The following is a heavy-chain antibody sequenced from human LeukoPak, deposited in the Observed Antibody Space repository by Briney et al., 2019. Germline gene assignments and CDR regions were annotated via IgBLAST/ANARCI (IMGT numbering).Heavy chain of an antibody. D-gene: IGHD3-9*01. Sequence: SETLSLTCTVSGDSISSGDYYWSWIRQPPGKGLEWIGYIYYSGSTYYNPSLKSRVTISVDTSKNQFSPKLSSVTAADTAVYYCAGLFDILTGYNVDYWGQGTLVTVSS. CDR1: GDSISSGDYY. V-gene: IGHV4-30-4*08. CDR3: AGLFDILTGYNVDY. J-gene: IGHJ4*02. CDR2: IYYSGST.